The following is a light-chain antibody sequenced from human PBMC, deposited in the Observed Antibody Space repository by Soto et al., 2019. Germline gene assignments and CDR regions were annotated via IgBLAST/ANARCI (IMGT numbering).Light chain of an antibody. CDR3: QQYNNLPLT. J-gene: IGKJ4*01. CDR2: GAS. Sequence: EIVMTQSPATLSVSPGERATLSCRASQSVSSNLAWYQQKPGQAPRLLIYGASTRATGIPSRFSGDGSGTEFTLTISGLQSEDFAVYYCQQYNNLPLTFDGGTKVEIK. V-gene: IGKV3D-15*01. CDR1: QSVSSN.